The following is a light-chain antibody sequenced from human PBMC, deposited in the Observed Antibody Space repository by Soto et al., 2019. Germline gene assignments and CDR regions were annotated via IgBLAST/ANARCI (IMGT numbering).Light chain of an antibody. J-gene: IGLJ2*01. CDR3: SSFAGSHVA. CDR2: DVN. CDR1: SADVGGYDF. Sequence: QSTLNQPRSVSGSPGQSVTISCTGTSADVGGYDFVSWYQQLPGTAPKLIIYDVNKRPSGVPDRFSGSKSGNTASLTISGLQAEDGADYHCSSFAGSHVAFGGGTKLTVL. V-gene: IGLV2-11*01.